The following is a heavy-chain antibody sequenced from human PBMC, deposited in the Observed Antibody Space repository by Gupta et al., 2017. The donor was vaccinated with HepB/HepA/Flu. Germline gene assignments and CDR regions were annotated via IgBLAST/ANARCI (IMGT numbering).Heavy chain of an antibody. CDR2: INPTNGHT. J-gene: IGHJ4*02. CDR1: GYTFSNFD. Sequence: QVQLVQSEAEVKKPGASVKVSCKTSGYTFSNFDINWVRQATGQGLEWMGWINPTNGHTGYAQKFQGRVTMTGNTSIGTAYMELSSLNSEDTAVYYCARVVVGTAGLYDFWCQGTLVTVSS. V-gene: IGHV1-8*01. CDR3: ARVVVGTAGLYDF. D-gene: IGHD1-1*01.